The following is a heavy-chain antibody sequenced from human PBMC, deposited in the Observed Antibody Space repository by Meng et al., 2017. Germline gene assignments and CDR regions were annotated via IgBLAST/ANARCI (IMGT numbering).Heavy chain of an antibody. V-gene: IGHV6-1*01. J-gene: IGHJ4*02. CDR1: GDSCSSNSAA. D-gene: IGHD2-15*01. CDR3: ARLAQDRYFDY. CDR2: TYYRSKWYN. Sequence: QVQLPQPGAGLLTPSPPLHLTWSVSGDSCSSNSAAWNRHRQAPSLCREWLRRTYYRSKWYNDYAVSVKSRITINPDTSTNQFSLQLNSVTPEDTAVYYCARLAQDRYFDYWGQGTLVTVSS.